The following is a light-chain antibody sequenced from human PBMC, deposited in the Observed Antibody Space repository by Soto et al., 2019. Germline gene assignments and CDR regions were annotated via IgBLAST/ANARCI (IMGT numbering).Light chain of an antibody. CDR2: DVS. CDR1: CSDIGGYNS. Sequence: QSVLTQSPSASGSPGQSVTISCTGTCSDIGGYNSVSWYQQHPGKAPKVMIYDVSKRPSGVPDRFSGSKSGNTASLTVSALQAEDEADYYCSSYTDRNNLVFGTGTKVTVL. CDR3: SSYTDRNNLV. V-gene: IGLV2-8*01. J-gene: IGLJ1*01.